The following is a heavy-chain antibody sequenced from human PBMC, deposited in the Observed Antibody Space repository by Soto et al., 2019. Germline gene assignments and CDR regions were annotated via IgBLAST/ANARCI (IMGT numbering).Heavy chain of an antibody. CDR3: ARIIADWYFDL. CDR1: GYSFALYW. V-gene: IGHV5-51*01. D-gene: IGHD3-16*02. J-gene: IGHJ2*01. CDR2: IYPSDSDV. Sequence: GESLKISCKGSGYSFALYWIGWVRQMPGKDLEWMGIIYPSDSDVRYSPSFRGQVTMSADKSISTVYLQWNSLKASDTAMYYCARIIADWYFDLWGRGTLVTVSS.